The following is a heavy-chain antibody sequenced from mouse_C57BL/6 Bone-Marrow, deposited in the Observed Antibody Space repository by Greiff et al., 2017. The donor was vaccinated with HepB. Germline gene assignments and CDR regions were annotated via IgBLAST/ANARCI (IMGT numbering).Heavy chain of an antibody. CDR3: ARGRWFAY. Sequence: QVQLKESGAELVRPGTSVKMSCKASGYTFTNYWIGWAKQRPGHGLEWIGDIYPGGGYTNYNEKFKAKATLTADKSSSTAYMQFSSLTSEDSAIYYCARGRWFAYWGQGTLVTVSA. J-gene: IGHJ3*01. CDR1: GYTFTNYW. CDR2: IYPGGGYT. V-gene: IGHV1-63*01.